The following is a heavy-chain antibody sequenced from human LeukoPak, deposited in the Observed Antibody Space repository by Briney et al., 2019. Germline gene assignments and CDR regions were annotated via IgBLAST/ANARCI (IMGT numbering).Heavy chain of an antibody. CDR2: IYPGDSDT. V-gene: IGHV5-51*01. CDR1: GYIFTTYW. J-gene: IGHJ3*02. Sequence: GESLKISWKGSGYIFTTYWIGWVRQMPGKGLEWMGIIYPGDSDTRYSPSFQGQVTISVDKSISTADLQWSSLKASDTAMYYCATRDAFDIWGQGTMVTVSS. CDR3: ATRDAFDI.